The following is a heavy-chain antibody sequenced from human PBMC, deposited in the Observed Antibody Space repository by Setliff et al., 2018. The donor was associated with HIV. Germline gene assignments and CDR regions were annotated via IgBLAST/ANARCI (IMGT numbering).Heavy chain of an antibody. V-gene: IGHV4-34*01. CDR2: INHSGTT. Sequence: SETLSLTCAVYGESLSGYYWSWLRQPPGKGLEWLGEINHSGTTNYNASLNRRVTISVDTSKNQFSLKLGSVTAADTAMYYCARGNYGDYVGIYYYYGMDVWGQGTTVTVSS. CDR3: ARGNYGDYVGIYYYYGMDV. D-gene: IGHD4-17*01. CDR1: GESLSGYY. J-gene: IGHJ6*02.